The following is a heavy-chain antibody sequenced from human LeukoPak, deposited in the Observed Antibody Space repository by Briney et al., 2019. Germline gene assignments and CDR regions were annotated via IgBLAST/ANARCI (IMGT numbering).Heavy chain of an antibody. CDR2: IYSGGST. J-gene: IGHJ6*02. CDR1: GFTVSSNY. V-gene: IGHV3-66*01. D-gene: IGHD2-15*01. CDR3: ARGLVGYCSGGSYYYYYYGMDV. Sequence: GGSLRLSCAASGFTVSSNYMSWVRQAPGKGLEWVSVIYSGGSTYYADSVKGRFTISRDNSKNTLYLQMNSLRAEDTAVYYCARGLVGYCSGGSYYYYYYGMDVWGQGTTVTVSS.